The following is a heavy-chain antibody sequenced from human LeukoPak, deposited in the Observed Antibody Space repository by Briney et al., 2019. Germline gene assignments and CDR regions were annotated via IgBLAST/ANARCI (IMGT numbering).Heavy chain of an antibody. CDR3: ARAPGGYCSGGSCYSHFPGMDV. D-gene: IGHD2-15*01. CDR2: TYYRSKLYN. CDR1: GDSVSSNSAA. V-gene: IGHV6-1*01. Sequence: SQTLSLTCAISGDSVSSNSAAWNWIRQSPSRGLEWLGRTYYRSKLYNDYAVSVKSRITINPDTSKNQFSLQLNSVTPEDTAVYYCARAPGGYCSGGSCYSHFPGMDVWGQGTTVTVSS. J-gene: IGHJ6*02.